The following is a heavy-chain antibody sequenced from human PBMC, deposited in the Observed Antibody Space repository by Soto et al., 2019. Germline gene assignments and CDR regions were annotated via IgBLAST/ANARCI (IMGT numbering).Heavy chain of an antibody. CDR3: AKTIAVAGTNYYYYMDV. Sequence: QVQLVESGGGVVQPGRSLRLSCAASGFTFSSYGMHWVRQAPGKGLEWVAVISYDGSNKYYADSVKGRFTISRDNSKNTLYLQMNSLRAEDTAVYYCAKTIAVAGTNYYYYMDVWGKGTTVTVSS. D-gene: IGHD6-19*01. V-gene: IGHV3-30*18. CDR1: GFTFSSYG. J-gene: IGHJ6*03. CDR2: ISYDGSNK.